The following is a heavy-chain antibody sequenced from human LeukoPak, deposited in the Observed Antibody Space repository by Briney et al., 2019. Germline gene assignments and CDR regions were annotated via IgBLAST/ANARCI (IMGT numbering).Heavy chain of an antibody. CDR3: ARDRLRD. V-gene: IGHV3-21*01. J-gene: IGHJ4*02. D-gene: IGHD4-17*01. Sequence: PGGSLRLSCAASGFTFSTYSMNWVRQAPGKGLEWVSFISSTSSNIYCADSVKGRFTISRDNAKNSLYLQMNSLRAEDTAVYYCARDRLRDWGQGTLVTVSS. CDR2: ISSTSSNI. CDR1: GFTFSTYS.